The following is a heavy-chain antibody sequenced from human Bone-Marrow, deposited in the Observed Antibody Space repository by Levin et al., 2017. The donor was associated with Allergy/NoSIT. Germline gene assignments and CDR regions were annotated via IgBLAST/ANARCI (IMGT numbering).Heavy chain of an antibody. J-gene: IGHJ6*02. V-gene: IGHV3-74*01. D-gene: IGHD2-2*01. CDR2: ISKDGSTV. CDR3: ARVRDVVLPTAAGFSSYYYGMDV. Sequence: GGSLRLSCAASGFTFSNDWMHWVRQGPGTGLVWVSRISKDGSTVNYADSVKGRFTISRDNAKNTLYLQMNSLRADDTAVYYCARVRDVVLPTAAGFSSYYYGMDVWGQGTTVTVSS. CDR1: GFTFSNDW.